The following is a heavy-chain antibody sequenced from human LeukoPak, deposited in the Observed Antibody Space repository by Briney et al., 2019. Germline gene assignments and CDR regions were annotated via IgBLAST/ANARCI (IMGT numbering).Heavy chain of an antibody. CDR2: ISAYNGNT. D-gene: IGHD4-11*01. J-gene: IGHJ6*02. V-gene: IGHV1-18*04. CDR1: GYTFTGYY. Sequence: ASVKVSCKASGYTFTGYYMHWVRQAPGQGLEWMGWISAYNGNTNYAQKLQGRVTMTTDTSTSTAYMELRSLRSDDTAVYYCARSRLTVTTLLGYYYGMDVWGQGTTVTVPS. CDR3: ARSRLTVTTLLGYYYGMDV.